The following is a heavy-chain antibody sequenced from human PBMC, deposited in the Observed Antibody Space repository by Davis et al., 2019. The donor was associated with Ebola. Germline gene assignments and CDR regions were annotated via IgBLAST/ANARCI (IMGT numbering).Heavy chain of an antibody. D-gene: IGHD3-22*01. CDR3: ARQNLEYYYDSSGYRSSAEYFQH. CDR2: IYYSGST. CDR1: GGSISSYY. J-gene: IGHJ1*01. V-gene: IGHV4-59*01. Sequence: ESLKISCTVSGGSISSYYWSWIRQPPGKGLEWIGYIYYSGSTNYNPSLKSRVTISVDTSKNQFSLKLNSVTAADTAVYYCARQNLEYYYDSSGYRSSAEYFQHWGQGTLVTVSS.